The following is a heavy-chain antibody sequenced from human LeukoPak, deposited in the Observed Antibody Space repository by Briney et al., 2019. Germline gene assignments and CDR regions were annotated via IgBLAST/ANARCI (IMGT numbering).Heavy chain of an antibody. CDR1: GFTFSSYG. V-gene: IGHV3-30*18. CDR2: ISYDGSNK. CDR3: AKVGPFVRSYRPTFDY. J-gene: IGHJ4*02. Sequence: GGSLRLSCAASGFTFSSYGMHWVRQAPGKGLEWVAVISYDGSNKYYADSVKGRFTISRDSSKNTLYLHVNSLRAEDTAVYYCAKVGPFVRSYRPTFDYWGQGTLVTVSS. D-gene: IGHD1-26*01.